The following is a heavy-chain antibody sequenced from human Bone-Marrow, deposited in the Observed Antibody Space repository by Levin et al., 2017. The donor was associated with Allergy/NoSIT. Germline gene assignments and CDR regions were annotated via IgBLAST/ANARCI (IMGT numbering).Heavy chain of an antibody. V-gene: IGHV4-61*01. CDR2: IYYSGST. Sequence: SETLSLTCTVSGGSVSSGSYYWSWIRQPPGKGLEWIGYIYYSGSTNYNPSLKSRVTISVDTSKNQFSLKLSSVTAADTAVYYCARGPPPYCSGGSCYLFDPWGQGTLVTVSS. D-gene: IGHD2-15*01. CDR3: ARGPPPYCSGGSCYLFDP. J-gene: IGHJ5*02. CDR1: GGSVSSGSYY.